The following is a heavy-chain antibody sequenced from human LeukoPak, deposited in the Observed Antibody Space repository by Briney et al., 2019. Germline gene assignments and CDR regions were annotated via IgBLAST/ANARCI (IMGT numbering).Heavy chain of an antibody. CDR3: GRDWKLDY. D-gene: IGHD1-1*01. CDR2: ISDDGGDR. V-gene: IGHV3-23*01. Sequence: GGSLRLSCAASGFTFNDYPMSWVRQAPGNGLEWVSAISDDGGDRKYAVSVKGRFTISRDNSKNTLYLHMNSLRAEDTAIYYCGRDWKLDYWGQGTLVTVSS. J-gene: IGHJ4*02. CDR1: GFTFNDYP.